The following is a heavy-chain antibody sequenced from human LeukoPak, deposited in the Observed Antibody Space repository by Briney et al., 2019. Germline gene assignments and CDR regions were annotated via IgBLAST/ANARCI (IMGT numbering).Heavy chain of an antibody. CDR1: GFTFSSYA. Sequence: GGSLGLSCAASGFTFSSYAMSWVRQAPGKGLEWVSAISGSGGSTYYADSVKGRFTISRDNSKNTLYLQMNSLRAEDTAVYYCAKFPIILIAAAGRNDYWGQGTLVTVSS. V-gene: IGHV3-23*01. CDR2: ISGSGGST. J-gene: IGHJ4*02. D-gene: IGHD6-13*01. CDR3: AKFPIILIAAAGRNDY.